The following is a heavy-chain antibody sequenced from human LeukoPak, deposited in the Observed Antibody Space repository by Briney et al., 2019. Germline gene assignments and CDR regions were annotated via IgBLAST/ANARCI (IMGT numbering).Heavy chain of an antibody. CDR1: GFTFSSYA. CDR2: IRGSGDST. D-gene: IGHD3-16*01. Sequence: GGSLRLSCAASGFTFSSYAMRWVRQAPGKGLEWASAIRGSGDSTNYADSVKGRLTISRDNSKNTLYLQMNSLRAEDTAVYYWGKNVGTVLFLYMDGWGKGATVTVSS. V-gene: IGHV3-23*01. CDR3: GKNVGTVLFLYMDG. J-gene: IGHJ6*03.